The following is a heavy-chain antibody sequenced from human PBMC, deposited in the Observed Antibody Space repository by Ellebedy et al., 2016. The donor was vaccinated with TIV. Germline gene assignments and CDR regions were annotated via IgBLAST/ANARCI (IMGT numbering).Heavy chain of an antibody. Sequence: SETLSLTXAVYGGSFSGYYWSWIRQPPGKGLEWIGEINHSGSTNYNPSLKSRVTISVDTSKNQFSLKLSSVTAADTAVYYCARESPDSFDYWGQGTLVTVSS. D-gene: IGHD1-14*01. CDR3: ARESPDSFDY. CDR2: INHSGST. V-gene: IGHV4-34*01. J-gene: IGHJ4*02. CDR1: GGSFSGYY.